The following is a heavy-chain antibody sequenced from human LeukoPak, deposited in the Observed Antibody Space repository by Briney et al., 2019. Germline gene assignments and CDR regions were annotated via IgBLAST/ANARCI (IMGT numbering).Heavy chain of an antibody. CDR3: TSDPTFYSGRYCFDY. J-gene: IGHJ4*02. CDR2: IITGNGDT. Sequence: GASVKVSCKASGNTFMTDRLHWVRQAPGQGLEWMGWIITGNGDTKSSQKFQGRVTITRDTSASTVYMELSSLRSEDTAVYYCTSDPTFYSGRYCFDYWGQGTLVTVSS. V-gene: IGHV1-3*04. D-gene: IGHD1-26*01. CDR1: GNTFMTDR.